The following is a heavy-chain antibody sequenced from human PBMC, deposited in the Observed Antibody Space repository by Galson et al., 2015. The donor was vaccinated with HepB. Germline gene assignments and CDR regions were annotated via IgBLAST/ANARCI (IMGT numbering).Heavy chain of an antibody. V-gene: IGHV3-23*01. J-gene: IGHJ4*02. CDR1: GFTFSIHG. CDR2: ISGSGNST. D-gene: IGHD6-19*01. CDR3: AKDDSGGIEVAGLGEPPAPDY. Sequence: SLRLSCAASGFTFSIHGMNWVRQAPGRGLEWVSTISGSGNSTYYADSVKGRFTISRDNPKNTLYLQMNSLRAEDTAVYYCAKDDSGGIEVAGLGEPPAPDYWGQGTLVTVSS.